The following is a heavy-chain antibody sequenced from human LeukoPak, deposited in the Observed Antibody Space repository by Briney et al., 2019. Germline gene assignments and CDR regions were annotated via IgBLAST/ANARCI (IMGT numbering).Heavy chain of an antibody. CDR3: ARASYSNSAYYYYYGMHV. Sequence: SETLSLTCAVSGGSISSGGYSWSWLRQPPGKGLEWIGYIYHSGSTYYNPSLKSRVTIAVDSSKNQFSLKPSSVTAADTAVYYCARASYSNSAYYYYYGMHVWGQGTTVTVSS. CDR2: IYHSGST. V-gene: IGHV4-30-2*01. D-gene: IGHD4-11*01. J-gene: IGHJ6*02. CDR1: GGSISSGGYS.